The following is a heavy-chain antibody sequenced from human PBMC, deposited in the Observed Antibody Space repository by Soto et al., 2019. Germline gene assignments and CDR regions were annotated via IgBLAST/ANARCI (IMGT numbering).Heavy chain of an antibody. CDR3: ARGTATDGLDS. D-gene: IGHD2-21*02. CDR2: IWYDGRNE. CDR1: GFTFSSYG. Sequence: PGGSLRLSCVASGFTFSSYGMHWVRQAPGRGLEWVAFIWYDGRNENYTDSVKGRFSISRDNSKNTLFLQMNSLRVDDTAVYYCARGTATDGLDSWGHGTLVTVSS. J-gene: IGHJ5*01. V-gene: IGHV3-33*01.